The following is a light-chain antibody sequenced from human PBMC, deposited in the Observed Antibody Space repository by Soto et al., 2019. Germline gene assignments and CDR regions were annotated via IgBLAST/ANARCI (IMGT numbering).Light chain of an antibody. CDR2: KAS. Sequence: IQMTQSPSTLSASVGDRVTITCRASQSISSWLAWYQQRPGRAPKLLIYKASTLVTGVPSRFSGSGSGTDFTLTISCLQPDDFATFYCQQYSSYSAFTFGPGTKVDIK. J-gene: IGKJ3*01. CDR3: QQYSSYSAFT. V-gene: IGKV1-5*03. CDR1: QSISSW.